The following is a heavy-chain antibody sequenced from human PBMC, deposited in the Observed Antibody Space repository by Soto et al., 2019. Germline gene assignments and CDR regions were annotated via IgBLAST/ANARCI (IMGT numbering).Heavy chain of an antibody. CDR1: GFTSNSYW. J-gene: IGHJ3*01. V-gene: IGHV3-7*01. CDR2: VKQDGSEK. D-gene: IGHD3-3*01. CDR3: ARGWRSALDF. Sequence: EVQLAESGGGLVQPGESLRLSCAASGFTSNSYWMHWVRQAPGKGLEWVANVKQDGSEKNYVDSVKGRFTVSRDNAKNSLYLQMNSLRAEDTAVYYCARGWRSALDFGGQGTVVTVSS.